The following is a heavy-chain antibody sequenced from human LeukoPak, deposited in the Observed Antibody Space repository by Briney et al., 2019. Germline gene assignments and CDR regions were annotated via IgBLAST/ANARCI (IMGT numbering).Heavy chain of an antibody. CDR1: GGTFSSYA. CDR3: AREDRIAAAGEPLDY. J-gene: IGHJ4*02. D-gene: IGHD6-13*01. Sequence: SVKVSCKASGGTFSSYAISWVRQAPGQGLEWMGRIIPILGIANYAQKFQGRVTITADKSTSTAYMELSSLRSEDTAVYYCAREDRIAAAGEPLDYWGQGTLVTVSS. V-gene: IGHV1-69*04. CDR2: IIPILGIA.